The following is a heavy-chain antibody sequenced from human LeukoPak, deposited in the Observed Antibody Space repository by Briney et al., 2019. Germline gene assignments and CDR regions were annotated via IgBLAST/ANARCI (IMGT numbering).Heavy chain of an antibody. CDR2: IYYSGST. CDR1: GFTFSSYS. Sequence: GSLRLSCAASGFTFSSYSMNWIRQPPGKGLEWIGSIYYSGSTYYNPSLKSRVAISVDTSKNQFSLKLSSVTAADTAVYYCVRDTGYTYGYDFWGQGTLVTVSS. J-gene: IGHJ4*02. CDR3: VRDTGYTYGYDF. V-gene: IGHV4-39*07. D-gene: IGHD5-18*01.